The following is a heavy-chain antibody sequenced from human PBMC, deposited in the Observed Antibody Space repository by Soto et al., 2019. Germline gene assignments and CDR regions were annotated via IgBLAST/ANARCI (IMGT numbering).Heavy chain of an antibody. CDR1: GYTFTGDY. CDR2: INPNSGGT. D-gene: IGHD3-16*02. Sequence: ASVKGSCKASGYTFTGDYMHWVRQAPGQGLEWMGWINPNSGGTNYAQKFQGWVTMTRDTSISTAYMELSRLRSDDTAVYYCARDPGGWGSYPPSYSAYWGQGTLVPVSS. J-gene: IGHJ1*01. CDR3: ARDPGGWGSYPPSYSAY. V-gene: IGHV1-2*04.